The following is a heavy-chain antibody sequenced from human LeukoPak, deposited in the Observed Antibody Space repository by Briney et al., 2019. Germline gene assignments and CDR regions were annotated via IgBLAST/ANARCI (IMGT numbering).Heavy chain of an antibody. V-gene: IGHV4-59*12. J-gene: IGHJ5*02. CDR1: GGSISSYY. CDR2: IYYSGST. CDR3: ARGGYCSGGSCYRKTYNWFDP. D-gene: IGHD2-15*01. Sequence: SETLSLTCTVSGGSISSYYWSWIRQPPGKGLEWIGYIYYSGSTNYNPSLTSRVTISVDTSKNQFSLKLSSVTAADTAVYYCARGGYCSGGSCYRKTYNWFDPWGQGTLVTVSS.